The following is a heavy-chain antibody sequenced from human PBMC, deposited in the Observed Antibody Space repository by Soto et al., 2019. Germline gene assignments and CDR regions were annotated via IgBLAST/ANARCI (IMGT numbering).Heavy chain of an antibody. V-gene: IGHV4-39*01. Sequence: QLQLQESGPGLVKPSETLSLTCTVSGGSISSSSYYWGWIRQPPGKGLEWIGSIYYSGSTYYNPSLKSRVTISVDTSKNQFALKLGSVTAADTAVYYCARHEYNSGSYNGVDYWGQGTLVTVSS. CDR3: ARHEYNSGSYNGVDY. CDR2: IYYSGST. D-gene: IGHD1-26*01. CDR1: GGSISSSSYY. J-gene: IGHJ4*02.